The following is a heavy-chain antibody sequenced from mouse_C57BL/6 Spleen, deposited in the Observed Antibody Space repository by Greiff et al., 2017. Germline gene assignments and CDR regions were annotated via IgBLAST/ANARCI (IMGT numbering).Heavy chain of an antibody. D-gene: IGHD1-1*01. CDR2: IYPRSGNT. Sequence: SGAELARPGASVKLSCKASGYTFTSYGISWVKQRTGQGLEWIGEIYPRSGNTYYNEKFKGKATLTADKSSSTAYMELRSLTSEDSAVYFCARSGTTVVARGYFDVWGTGTTVTVSS. CDR3: ARSGTTVVARGYFDV. CDR1: GYTFTSYG. V-gene: IGHV1-81*01. J-gene: IGHJ1*03.